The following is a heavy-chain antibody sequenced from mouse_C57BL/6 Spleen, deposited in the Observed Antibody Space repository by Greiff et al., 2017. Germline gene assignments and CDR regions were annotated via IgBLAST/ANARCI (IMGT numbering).Heavy chain of an antibody. Sequence: VQLQQSGTVLARPGASVKMSCKTSGYTFTSYWMHWVKQRPGQGLEWIGAIYPGNSDTSYNQKFKGKAKLTAVTSASTAYMELSSLTNEDSAVYYCTNYYGSSYAWFAYWGQGTLVTVSA. D-gene: IGHD1-1*01. J-gene: IGHJ3*01. V-gene: IGHV1-5*01. CDR1: GYTFTSYW. CDR2: IYPGNSDT. CDR3: TNYYGSSYAWFAY.